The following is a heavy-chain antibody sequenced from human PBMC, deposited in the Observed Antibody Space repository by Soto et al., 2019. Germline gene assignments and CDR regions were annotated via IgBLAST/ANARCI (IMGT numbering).Heavy chain of an antibody. Sequence: QVQLVESGGGLVRPGGSLRLSCAASGFTFSTFYMNWVRQAPGKGLEWVSFLSSESTFISYADSVKGRFTFSRDNSKKSLFLQMDSLRVEDTAVYYCARVRSGTYNAFDLWGQGTVVTVSS. D-gene: IGHD1-26*01. J-gene: IGHJ3*01. CDR3: ARVRSGTYNAFDL. CDR1: GFTFSTFY. V-gene: IGHV3-11*06. CDR2: LSSESTFI.